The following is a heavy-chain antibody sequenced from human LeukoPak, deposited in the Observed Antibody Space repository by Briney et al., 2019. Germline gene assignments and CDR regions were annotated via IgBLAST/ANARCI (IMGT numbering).Heavy chain of an antibody. CDR2: ISYDGSNK. V-gene: IGHV3-30*18. CDR1: GFTFSSYG. Sequence: PGRSLRLSCAASGFTFSSYGMHWVRQAPGKGLEWVAVISYDGSNKYYADSVKGRFTISRDNSKNTLYLQMNSLRVEDTAVYYCAKGHWDYWGQGTLVTVSS. CDR3: AKGHWDY. D-gene: IGHD1-1*01. J-gene: IGHJ4*02.